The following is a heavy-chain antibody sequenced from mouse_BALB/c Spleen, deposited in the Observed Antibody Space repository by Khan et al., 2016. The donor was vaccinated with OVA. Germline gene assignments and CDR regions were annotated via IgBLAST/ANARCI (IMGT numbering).Heavy chain of an antibody. J-gene: IGHJ2*01. CDR3: ARLCNYYFDY. Sequence: QVQLQQSGAELVRPGASVKLSCKTSGYIFTSYWIHWVKQRSGQGLEWIARSYPGSGSIYYNEKFKGKATLTADKSSSTASMQLSSLKSEDSAVYFCARLCNYYFDYWGQGTTLTVSS. CDR1: GYIFTSYW. CDR2: SYPGSGSI. V-gene: IGHV1-76*01. D-gene: IGHD2-1*01.